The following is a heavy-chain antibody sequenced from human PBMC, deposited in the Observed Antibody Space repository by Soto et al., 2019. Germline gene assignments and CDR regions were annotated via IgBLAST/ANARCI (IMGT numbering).Heavy chain of an antibody. CDR2: SLPLFGTS. Sequence: SVKVSCKSSGGTVSRFAISWVRQAPGRGLAWMGGSLPLFGTSNYAQKFQGRVTITADESTGTAYMERSSLRSGDTAVYYCARTYYHDSSGYYRDNYYGMDVWAKATTLTASS. CDR3: ARTYYHDSSGYYRDNYYGMDV. CDR1: GGTVSRFA. D-gene: IGHD3-22*01. J-gene: IGHJ6*04. V-gene: IGHV1-69*13.